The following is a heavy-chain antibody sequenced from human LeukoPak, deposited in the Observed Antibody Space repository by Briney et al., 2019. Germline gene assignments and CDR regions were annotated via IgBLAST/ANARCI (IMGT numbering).Heavy chain of an antibody. Sequence: SVKVSCKASGGTFSSYAISWVRQAPGQGLEWMGGIIPIFGTANYAQKFQGRVTITADESTSTAYMELSSLRAEDTAVYYCARYGDSSLSPGFDYWGQGTLVTVSS. V-gene: IGHV1-69*13. J-gene: IGHJ4*02. D-gene: IGHD6-6*01. CDR2: IIPIFGTA. CDR1: GGTFSSYA. CDR3: ARYGDSSLSPGFDY.